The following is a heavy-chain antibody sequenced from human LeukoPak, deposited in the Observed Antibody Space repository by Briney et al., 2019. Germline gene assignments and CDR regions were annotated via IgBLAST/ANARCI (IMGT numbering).Heavy chain of an antibody. J-gene: IGHJ4*02. V-gene: IGHV5-51*01. D-gene: IGHD3-22*01. CDR2: IYPGDSDT. Sequence: GESLKISCKGSGYSFPTYWIGWVRQMPGKGLEWMGIIYPGDSDTRYSPSFQGQVTISADKSISTAYLQWSSLKASDTAMYYCARHLDSSGYPDDYWGQGTLVTVSS. CDR1: GYSFPTYW. CDR3: ARHLDSSGYPDDY.